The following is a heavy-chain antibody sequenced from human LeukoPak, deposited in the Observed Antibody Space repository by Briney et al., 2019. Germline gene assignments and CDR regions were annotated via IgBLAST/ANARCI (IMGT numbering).Heavy chain of an antibody. CDR1: GFTFGDYA. D-gene: IGHD4-17*01. CDR3: ASRRQYGDYDY. CDR2: ISWNGGET. J-gene: IGHJ4*02. Sequence: PRGSLRLSCAASGFTFGDYAMHWVRQAPGKGLEWVSGISWNGGETGCADSVKGRFTISRDNAKKSLYLQMNSLRAEDTALYYCASRRQYGDYDYWGQGTLVTVSP. V-gene: IGHV3-9*01.